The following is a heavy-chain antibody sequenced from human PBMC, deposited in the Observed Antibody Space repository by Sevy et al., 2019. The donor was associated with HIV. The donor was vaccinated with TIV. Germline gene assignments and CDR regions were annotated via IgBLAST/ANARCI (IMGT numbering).Heavy chain of an antibody. V-gene: IGHV3-7*01. D-gene: IGHD2-15*01. Sequence: GGSLRLSCRDSGSTFSTYWMTWVRQTPERGLEWVANIKHDGSIRYYLDSVRGRFTISRDNAQNSLHLQMNSLGAEDTALYYCARGRYCSGGACYIDRWGLGTLVTVSS. CDR2: IKHDGSIR. CDR3: ARGRYCSGGACYIDR. J-gene: IGHJ4*02. CDR1: GSTFSTYW.